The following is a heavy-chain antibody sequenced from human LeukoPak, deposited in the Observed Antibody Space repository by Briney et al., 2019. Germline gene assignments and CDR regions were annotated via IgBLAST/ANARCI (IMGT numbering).Heavy chain of an antibody. CDR2: SFYSGNT. CDR1: GGSISSYY. Sequence: SETLSLTCTASGGSISSYYWSWIRQPQGQGLEWIGYSFYSGNTNYNPSLKSRVTISVDTSKNQFSLNLSSVTAADTAVYYCARSGALTGYLYWGQGILVTVSS. D-gene: IGHD3-9*01. V-gene: IGHV4-59*01. J-gene: IGHJ4*02. CDR3: ARSGALTGYLY.